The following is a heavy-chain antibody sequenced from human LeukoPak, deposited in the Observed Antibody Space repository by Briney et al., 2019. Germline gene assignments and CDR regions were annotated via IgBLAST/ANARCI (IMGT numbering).Heavy chain of an antibody. CDR3: ARGRAARPHFDY. CDR1: GGSFSGYY. Sequence: KSSETLSLTCAVYGGSFSGYYWSWLRQPPGEGLEWIGEINHSGSTNYNPSLKSRVTISVDTSKNQFSLKLSSVTAADAAVYYCARGRAARPHFDYWGQGTLVTVSS. J-gene: IGHJ4*02. V-gene: IGHV4-34*01. D-gene: IGHD6-6*01. CDR2: INHSGST.